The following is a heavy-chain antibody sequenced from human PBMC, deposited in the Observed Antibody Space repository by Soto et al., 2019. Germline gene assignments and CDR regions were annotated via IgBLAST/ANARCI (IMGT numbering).Heavy chain of an antibody. D-gene: IGHD4-17*01. CDR2: ISAYNGNT. CDR1: GYTFTNYG. V-gene: IGHV1-18*01. CDR3: ARESPFYGDPLDYYNGMDV. J-gene: IGHJ6*02. Sequence: ASVKVSCKASGYTFTNYGIRWVRQAPGQGLDWMGWISAYNGNTNYAQKLQGRVTMTTDTSTTTPYMELRSLRSDDTAVYYCARESPFYGDPLDYYNGMDVWGQGTTVTVAS.